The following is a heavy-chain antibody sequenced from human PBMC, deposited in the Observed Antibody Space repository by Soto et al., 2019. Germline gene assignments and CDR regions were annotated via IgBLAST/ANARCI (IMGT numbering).Heavy chain of an antibody. J-gene: IGHJ4*02. CDR2: IYYSGST. CDR3: AREGGTYYYDSSGYSHFDY. Sequence: PSETLSLTCTVSGGSISSYYWSWIRQPPGKGLEWIGYIYYSGSTNYNPSLKSRVTISVDTSKNQFSLKLSSVTAADTAVYYCAREGGTYYYDSSGYSHFDYWGQGTLVTVSS. D-gene: IGHD3-22*01. V-gene: IGHV4-59*01. CDR1: GGSISSYY.